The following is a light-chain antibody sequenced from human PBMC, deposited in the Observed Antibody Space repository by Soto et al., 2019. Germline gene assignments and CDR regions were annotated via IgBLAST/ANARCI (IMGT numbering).Light chain of an antibody. J-gene: IGKJ1*01. CDR3: QQYNSYRT. CDR1: QTISSW. CDR2: DAS. Sequence: DIQMTQSPSTLSGSVGDRVTITCRASQTISSWLAWYQQKPGNAPKLLIFDASTLESGVPSRFSGSGSGTEFTLTISSLQPDDVATYYCQQYNSYRTFGQGTKVDI. V-gene: IGKV1-5*01.